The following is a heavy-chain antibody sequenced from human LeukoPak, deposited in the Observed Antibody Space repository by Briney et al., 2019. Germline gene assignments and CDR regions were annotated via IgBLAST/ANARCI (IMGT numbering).Heavy chain of an antibody. CDR3: ARWSGHGDF. CDR1: GFTVSSYG. Sequence: GGSLRLSCAASGFTVSSYGMTWVRQGPGKGLEWVSGISGGGSTYYADSVKGRFTISRDNSKNSMYLQMNSLRAEDTAVYYCARWSGHGDFWGQGTLVTVSS. J-gene: IGHJ4*02. V-gene: IGHV3-23*01. CDR2: ISGGGST. D-gene: IGHD3-3*01.